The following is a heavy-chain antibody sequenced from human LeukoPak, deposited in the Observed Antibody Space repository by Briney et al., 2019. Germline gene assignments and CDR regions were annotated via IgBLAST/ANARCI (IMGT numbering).Heavy chain of an antibody. V-gene: IGHV4-39*07. CDR1: GGSISSSSYY. CDR3: ARDRLGIYLGDAFDI. Sequence: SETLSLTCTVSGGSISSSSYYWGWIRQPPGKGLEWIGSIYYSGSTYYNPSLKRRVTISVHTSKNQFSLKMSSVTAADTAVYYCARDRLGIYLGDAFDIWGQGTMVTVSS. J-gene: IGHJ3*02. CDR2: IYYSGST. D-gene: IGHD3-16*02.